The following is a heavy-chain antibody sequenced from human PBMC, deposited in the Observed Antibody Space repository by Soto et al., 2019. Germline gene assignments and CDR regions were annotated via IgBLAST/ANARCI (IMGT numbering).Heavy chain of an antibody. V-gene: IGHV3-48*01. J-gene: IGHJ4*02. Sequence: EVRLVESGGGLVQPGGSLRLSCGASGFTFFSYTMSWVRQAPGKGLEWVSYISTGGGTINYADSVKGRFTISRDNAKNSLYLQMNSLSAEDTAVYYCATGRGIYWGQGILVTVSS. CDR1: GFTFFSYT. CDR3: ATGRGIY. CDR2: ISTGGGTI. D-gene: IGHD3-10*01.